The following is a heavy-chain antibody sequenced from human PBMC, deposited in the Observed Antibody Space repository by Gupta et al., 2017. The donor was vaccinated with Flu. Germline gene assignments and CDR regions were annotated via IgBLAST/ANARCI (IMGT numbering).Heavy chain of an antibody. D-gene: IGHD6-13*01. J-gene: IGHJ3*02. CDR3: ARLKQQLSNVGFDAFDI. Sequence: QVQLVESGGGVVQPGRSLRLSCAASGFTFSSYGMHWVRQAPGKGLEWVAVIWYDGSNKYYADSVKGRFTISRDNSKNTLYLQMNSLRAEDTAVYYCARLKQQLSNVGFDAFDIWGQGTMVTVSS. CDR1: GFTFSSYG. V-gene: IGHV3-33*01. CDR2: IWYDGSNK.